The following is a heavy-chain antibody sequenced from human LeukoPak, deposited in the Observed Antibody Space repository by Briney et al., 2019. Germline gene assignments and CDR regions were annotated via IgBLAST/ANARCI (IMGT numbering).Heavy chain of an antibody. CDR2: ISSSGSTI. J-gene: IGHJ4*02. CDR3: PRHRITIFGVVLIGSLDY. V-gene: IGHV3-48*01. Sequence: GGSLRLSCAASGCTFSSYSMNWVRQAPGKGLEWVSYISSSGSTIYYAASVKARFPTSRDNAKNSLYLQMNSLRAADTAVYYCPRHRITIFGVVLIGSLDYWGQGTLVTVSP. D-gene: IGHD3-3*01. CDR1: GCTFSSYS.